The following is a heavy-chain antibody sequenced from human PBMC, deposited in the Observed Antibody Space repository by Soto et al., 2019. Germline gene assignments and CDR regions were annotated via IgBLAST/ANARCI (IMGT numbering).Heavy chain of an antibody. V-gene: IGHV4-59*01. CDR2: IYYTGNT. CDR1: GDSINSYY. J-gene: IGHJ5*02. CDR3: ARSGNNWFDP. Sequence: PSETLSLTCSVSGDSINSYYWNWIRQPPGKGLEWIGYIYYTGNTNYNPSLKSRVIISLDMSKNQFSLSLSSVTAADTAVYYCARSGNNWFDPWGQGTLVTVS.